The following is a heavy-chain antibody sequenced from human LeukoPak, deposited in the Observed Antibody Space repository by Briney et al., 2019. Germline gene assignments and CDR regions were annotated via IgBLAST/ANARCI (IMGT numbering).Heavy chain of an antibody. CDR2: INHSGST. V-gene: IGHV4-34*01. CDR1: GGSISSYY. D-gene: IGHD6-19*01. CDR3: ARVRLAFDY. Sequence: SETLSLTCTVSGGSISSYYWSWIRQPPGKGLEWIGEINHSGSTNYNPSLKSRVTISVDTSKNQFSLKLSSVTAADTAVYYCARVRLAFDYWGQGTLVTVSS. J-gene: IGHJ4*02.